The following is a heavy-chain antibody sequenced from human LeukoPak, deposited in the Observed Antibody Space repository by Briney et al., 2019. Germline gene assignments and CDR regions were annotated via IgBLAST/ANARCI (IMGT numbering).Heavy chain of an antibody. V-gene: IGHV1-8*01. CDR2: MNPNSGNT. CDR1: GYTFTSYD. D-gene: IGHD3-9*01. Sequence: ASVKVSCKASGYTFTSYDINWVRQATGQGLEWMGWMNPNSGNTGYAQKSQGRVTMTRNTSISTAYMELSSLRSEDTAVYYCASRDILTGSKYYYYYGMDVWGQGTTVTVSS. CDR3: ASRDILTGSKYYYYYGMDV. J-gene: IGHJ6*02.